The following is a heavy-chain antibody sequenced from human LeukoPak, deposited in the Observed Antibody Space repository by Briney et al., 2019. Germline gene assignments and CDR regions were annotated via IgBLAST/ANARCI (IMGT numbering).Heavy chain of an antibody. D-gene: IGHD5-12*01. Sequence: SETLSLTCTVSGGSISRHYWSWIRQPPGKGLEWIGYIYYSGNTYYHPSLSSRVTISIDTSRTQFSLTLNSVTAADTAVYYCAFYSGSYYYYTDVWGRGTTVTVSS. V-gene: IGHV4-59*11. CDR2: IYYSGNT. CDR1: GGSISRHY. J-gene: IGHJ6*03. CDR3: AFYSGSYYYYTDV.